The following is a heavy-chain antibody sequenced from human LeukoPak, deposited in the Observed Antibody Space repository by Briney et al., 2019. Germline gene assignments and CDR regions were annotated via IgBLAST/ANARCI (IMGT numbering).Heavy chain of an antibody. V-gene: IGHV4-30-4*08. Sequence: SQTLSLTCTVSGGSISSGDYYWSWIRQPPGKGLEWIGYIYYSGSTYYNPSLKSRVTISVDTYKNQFSLKLSSVTAADTAVYYCARVYCSSTSCRFDYWGQGTLVTVSS. CDR3: ARVYCSSTSCRFDY. CDR2: IYYSGST. J-gene: IGHJ4*02. D-gene: IGHD2-2*01. CDR1: GGSISSGDYY.